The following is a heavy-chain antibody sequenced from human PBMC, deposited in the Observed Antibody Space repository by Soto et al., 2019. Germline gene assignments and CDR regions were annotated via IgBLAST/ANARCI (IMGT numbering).Heavy chain of an antibody. J-gene: IGHJ6*02. V-gene: IGHV3-49*03. CDR2: IRSKAYGGTT. CDR3: TRDLISSSWLIYYYYYGMDV. CDR1: GFTFGDYA. D-gene: IGHD6-13*01. Sequence: PGGSLRLSCRASGFTFGDYAMSWFRQAPGKGLEWVGFIRSKAYGGTTEYAASVKGRFTISRDDSKSIAYLQMNSLKTEDTAVYYCTRDLISSSWLIYYYYYGMDVWGQGTTVTVSS.